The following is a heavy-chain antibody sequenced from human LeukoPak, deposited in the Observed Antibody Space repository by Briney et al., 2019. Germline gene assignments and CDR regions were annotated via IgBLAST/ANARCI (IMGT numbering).Heavy chain of an antibody. D-gene: IGHD2-21*02. CDR1: GGSISSYY. CDR3: ARSNVGDPVHFDY. CDR2: IYYSGST. J-gene: IGHJ4*02. Sequence: PSETLSLTCTVSGGSISSYYWSWIRQPPGKGLEWIGYIYYSGSTNYKPSLKSRVTISVDTSKNQFSLKLSSVTAADTAVYYCARSNVGDPVHFDYWGQGTLVTVSS. V-gene: IGHV4-59*08.